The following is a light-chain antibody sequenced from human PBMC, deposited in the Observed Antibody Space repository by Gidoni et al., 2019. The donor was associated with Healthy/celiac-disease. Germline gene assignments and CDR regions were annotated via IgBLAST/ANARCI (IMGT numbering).Light chain of an antibody. CDR2: DVN. CDR1: SSDVGGYHY. J-gene: IGLJ1*01. Sequence: QSALTQHAYVSGSPGQSITISCTGTSSDVGGYHYVSWYQQHPVKAPKLMIYDVNNRPSGVSNRCSGSKSGNTAALTISGLQAEDEADYYCSSYTSNSTYVFGTGTKVTVL. V-gene: IGLV2-14*01. CDR3: SSYTSNSTYV.